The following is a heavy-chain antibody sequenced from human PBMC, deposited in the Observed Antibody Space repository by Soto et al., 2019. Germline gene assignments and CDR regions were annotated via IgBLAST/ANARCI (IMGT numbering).Heavy chain of an antibody. J-gene: IGHJ1*01. CDR1: DESVTSPGNY. D-gene: IGHD2-15*01. CDR2: ISSGGSP. CDR3: TLNHCAGGGCYDRDY. V-gene: IGHV4-31*11. Sequence: VQLQESGPGLVKPSQTLSLTCAVSDESVTSPGNYWNWIRQRPDTGLEWIGYISSGGSPFYNPSLQSRVSLSLDSSNNLFSLTLKSLTAADTAVYYCTLNHCAGGGCYDRDYWGQGTRVTVSS.